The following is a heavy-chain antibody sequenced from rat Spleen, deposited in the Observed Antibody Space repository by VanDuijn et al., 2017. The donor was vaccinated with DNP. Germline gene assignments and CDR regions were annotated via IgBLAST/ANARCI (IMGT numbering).Heavy chain of an antibody. Sequence: EVQLVESGGNLVQVGRSLKLSCEASGFTFSDYYMAWVRQAPTKGLEWVACMSPTTRSSYYRDSVRGRFTVSRDDSTSTLYLQMDSLRSEDTATYYFTRGGTYYFDYWGQGVMVTVSS. CDR2: MSPTTRSS. J-gene: IGHJ2*01. CDR1: GFTFSDYY. V-gene: IGHV5-27*01. CDR3: TRGGTYYFDY. D-gene: IGHD1-11*01.